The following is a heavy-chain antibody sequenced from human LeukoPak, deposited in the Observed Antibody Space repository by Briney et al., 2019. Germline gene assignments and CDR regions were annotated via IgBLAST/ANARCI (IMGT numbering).Heavy chain of an antibody. J-gene: IGHJ6*03. CDR3: ARGRRGITMVRGVIPAYYMDV. CDR1: GYTFTSYD. CDR2: MNPNSGNT. D-gene: IGHD3-10*01. Sequence: ASVKVSCKASGYTFTSYDINWVRQATGQGLEWMGWMNPNSGNTGYAQKFQGRVAITRNTSISTAYMELSSLRSEDTAVYYCARGRRGITMVRGVIPAYYMDVWGKGTTVTVSS. V-gene: IGHV1-8*03.